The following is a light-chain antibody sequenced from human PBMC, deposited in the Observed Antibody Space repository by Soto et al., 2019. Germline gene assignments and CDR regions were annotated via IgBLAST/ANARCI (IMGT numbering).Light chain of an antibody. Sequence: QSVLTQPASVSGSPGQSITISCTGTSSDVGSYNLVSWYQQHPGKTPQLMIYEGSKRPSGVSNRFSGSKSGNTASLTISGLQAEDEADYYCCSYAGSSTSVFGTGTKVTVL. V-gene: IGLV2-23*01. J-gene: IGLJ1*01. CDR2: EGS. CDR3: CSYAGSSTSV. CDR1: SSDVGSYNL.